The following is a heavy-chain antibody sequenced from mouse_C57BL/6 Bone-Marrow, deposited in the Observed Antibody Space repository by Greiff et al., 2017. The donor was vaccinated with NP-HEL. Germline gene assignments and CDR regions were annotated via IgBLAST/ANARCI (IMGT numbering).Heavy chain of an antibody. CDR2: ISSGGSYT. CDR1: GFTFSSYG. V-gene: IGHV5-6*02. CDR3: ARRGYSPYWYFDV. Sequence: EVNLVESGGDLVKPGGSLKLSCAASGFTFSSYGMSWVRQTPDKRLGWVATISSGGSYTYYPDSVKGRFTISRDNAKNTLYLQMSSLKSEDTAMYYCARRGYSPYWYFDVWGTGTTVTVSS. J-gene: IGHJ1*03. D-gene: IGHD2-12*01.